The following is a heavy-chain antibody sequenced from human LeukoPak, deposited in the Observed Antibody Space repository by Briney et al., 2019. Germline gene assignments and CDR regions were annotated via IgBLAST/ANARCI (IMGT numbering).Heavy chain of an antibody. CDR3: AREPNYYDSSDSDY. V-gene: IGHV3-11*01. CDR1: GFTFSDYY. Sequence: GGSLRLSCAASGFTFSDYYMSWIRQAPGKGLEWVSYISSSGSTIYYADSVKGRFTISRDNAKNSLYLQMNSLRAEDTAAYYCAREPNYYDSSDSDYWGQGTLVTVSS. J-gene: IGHJ4*02. CDR2: ISSSGSTI. D-gene: IGHD3-22*01.